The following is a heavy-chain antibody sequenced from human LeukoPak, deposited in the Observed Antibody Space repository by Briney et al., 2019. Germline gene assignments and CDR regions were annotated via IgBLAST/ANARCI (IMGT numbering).Heavy chain of an antibody. CDR1: GFTFSSFD. CDR2: IGTATDT. V-gene: IGHV3-13*01. Sequence: GGSLRLSCAASGFTFSSFDMHWVRQPTGQGLEWVSTIGTATDTYYPGSVEGRFTLSRDNAKNSLYLQMNSLTAGDTAVYYCARGPPRGKYYYMDVWGKGTTVTVSS. CDR3: ARGPPRGKYYYMDV. J-gene: IGHJ6*03. D-gene: IGHD1-1*01.